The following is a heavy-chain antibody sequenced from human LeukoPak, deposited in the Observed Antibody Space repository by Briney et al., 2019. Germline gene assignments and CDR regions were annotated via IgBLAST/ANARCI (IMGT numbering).Heavy chain of an antibody. CDR2: IGTAGDT. V-gene: IGHV3-13*01. CDR3: ARAMGYGSGSYSFDY. J-gene: IGHJ4*02. CDR1: GFTFSSYD. Sequence: GGSPRLSCAASGFTFSSYDMHWVRQATGKGLEWVSAIGTAGDTYYPGSVKGRFTISRENAKNSLYLQMNSLRAGDTAVYYCARAMGYGSGSYSFDYWGQGTLVTVSS. D-gene: IGHD3-10*01.